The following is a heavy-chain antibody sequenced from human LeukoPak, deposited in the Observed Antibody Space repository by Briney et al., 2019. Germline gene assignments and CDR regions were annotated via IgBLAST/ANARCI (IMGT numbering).Heavy chain of an antibody. J-gene: IGHJ4*02. Sequence: GGSLRLSCAASGFTFSSYSMNWVRQAPGKGLEWVSAISGSGGSTYYADSVKGRFTISRDNSKNTLYLQMNSLRAEDTAVYYCAKSQVGSSSSGFDYWGQGTLVTVSS. CDR3: AKSQVGSSSSGFDY. V-gene: IGHV3-23*01. CDR2: ISGSGGST. D-gene: IGHD6-6*01. CDR1: GFTFSSYS.